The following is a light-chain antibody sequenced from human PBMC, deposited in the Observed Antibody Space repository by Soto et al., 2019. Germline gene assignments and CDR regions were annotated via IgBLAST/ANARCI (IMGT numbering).Light chain of an antibody. CDR1: QSVSSNH. V-gene: IGKV3-20*01. CDR2: GAS. CDR3: QQYGSSPPHT. J-gene: IGKJ2*01. Sequence: EIVLTQSPGTLSLSPGEGATLSCRASQSVSSNHLAWYQQKPGQAPRLLIFGASSRASDIPDRLSGSGSGTDFTLTISRLEPDDFVVYYCQQYGSSPPHTFGQGTKLEIK.